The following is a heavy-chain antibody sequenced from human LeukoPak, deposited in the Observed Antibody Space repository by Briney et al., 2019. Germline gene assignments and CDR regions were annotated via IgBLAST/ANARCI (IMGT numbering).Heavy chain of an antibody. Sequence: PGGSLRLSCAASGFTFSDYYMTWIRQAPGKGLEWIGEINHSGSTNYNPSLESRVTISVDTSKHQFSLKLSSVTAADTAVYYCARLMVANIRKEFDYWGQGTLVTVSS. D-gene: IGHD2-8*01. CDR3: ARLMVANIRKEFDY. J-gene: IGHJ4*02. CDR1: GFTFSDYY. V-gene: IGHV4-34*01. CDR2: INHSGST.